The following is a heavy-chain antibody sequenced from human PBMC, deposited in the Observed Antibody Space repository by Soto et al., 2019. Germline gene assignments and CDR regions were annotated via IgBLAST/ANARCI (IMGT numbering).Heavy chain of an antibody. CDR3: ATSPGWLGEGSGGLDV. CDR1: GNTLTGYF. Sequence: QLQLVQSGAEVKRPGASVRVSCKASGNTLTGYFLHWVRQARGQGLEWMGWLNSNSGGTKMAKKFQARLAMSRDTSNTTAYMELSRLRSDDTAVYYCATSPGWLGEGSGGLDVWGLGATVTVSS. D-gene: IGHD3-10*01. J-gene: IGHJ6*02. CDR2: LNSNSGGT. V-gene: IGHV1-2*02.